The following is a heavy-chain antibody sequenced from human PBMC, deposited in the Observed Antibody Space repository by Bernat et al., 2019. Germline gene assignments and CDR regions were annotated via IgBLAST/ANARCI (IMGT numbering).Heavy chain of an antibody. CDR3: AKALVVVVPAAIEYYFDY. V-gene: IGHV3-30-3*01. D-gene: IGHD2-2*01. CDR1: GFTFSSYA. J-gene: IGHJ4*02. Sequence: QVQLVESGGGVVQPGRSLRLSCAASGFTFSSYAMHWVRQAPGKGLEWVAVISYDGSNKYYADSVKGRFTISRDNSKNTLYLQMNSLRAEDTAVYYCAKALVVVVPAAIEYYFDYWGQGTLVTVSS. CDR2: ISYDGSNK.